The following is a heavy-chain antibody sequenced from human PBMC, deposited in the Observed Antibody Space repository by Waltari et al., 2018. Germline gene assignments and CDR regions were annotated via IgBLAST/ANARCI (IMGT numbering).Heavy chain of an antibody. D-gene: IGHD1-26*01. J-gene: IGHJ4*02. Sequence: QVQLQESGPGLVKPSQTLSLTCTVSGGSISSGDYYWSWIRRPPGKGLEWIGYIYYSGSTYNNPSLKSRVNISVDTSKNRFSLKLSSVTAADTAVYYCARGIGELLFDYWGQGTLVTVSS. CDR1: GGSISSGDYY. V-gene: IGHV4-30-4*08. CDR2: IYYSGST. CDR3: ARGIGELLFDY.